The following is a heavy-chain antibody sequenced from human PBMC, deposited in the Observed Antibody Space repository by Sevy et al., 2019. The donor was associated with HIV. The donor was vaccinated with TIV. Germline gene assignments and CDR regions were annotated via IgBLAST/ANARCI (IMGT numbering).Heavy chain of an antibody. D-gene: IGHD3-10*01. V-gene: IGHV3-9*01. CDR3: AKDRHYGGPPYYYYSMDV. J-gene: IGHJ6*02. CDR2: ISWNSGNI. Sequence: GGSLRLSCAASGFTFDEHAMHWVRLVPGKGLEWVSGISWNSGNIGYEDSVKGRFTISRDNANNSLFLQMNSLRAEDTALYYCAKDRHYGGPPYYYYSMDVWGQGTTVTVSS. CDR1: GFTFDEHA.